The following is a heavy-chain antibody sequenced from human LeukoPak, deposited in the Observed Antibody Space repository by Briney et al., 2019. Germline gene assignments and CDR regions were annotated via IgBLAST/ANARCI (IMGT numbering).Heavy chain of an antibody. CDR2: IFYSGST. V-gene: IGHV4-30-4*08. CDR3: ARDQLAAGWFDP. D-gene: IGHD1-1*01. J-gene: IGHJ5*02. CDR1: GGSISSGDYY. Sequence: SQTLSLTCTVSGGSISSGDYYWSWIRQPPGKGLEWIGYIFYSGSTYYNPSLKSRLTISVDTSKNQISLKLSSVTAADTAVYYCARDQLAAGWFDPWGQGTLVTVSS.